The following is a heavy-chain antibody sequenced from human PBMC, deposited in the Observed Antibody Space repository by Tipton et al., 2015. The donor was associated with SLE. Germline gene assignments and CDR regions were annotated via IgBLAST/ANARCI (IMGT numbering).Heavy chain of an antibody. CDR3: AREGIAAESWFFDL. CDR1: GGSLRSYY. D-gene: IGHD6-13*01. Sequence: TLSLTCTVSGGSLRSYYWTWIRQPAGKGLEWIGRVYFGGSTNYNPSLKSRVAISLDTSKNQFSLKLKSVTAADTAVYFCAREGIAAESWFFDLWGRGTLVTVSS. CDR2: VYFGGST. V-gene: IGHV4-4*07. J-gene: IGHJ2*01.